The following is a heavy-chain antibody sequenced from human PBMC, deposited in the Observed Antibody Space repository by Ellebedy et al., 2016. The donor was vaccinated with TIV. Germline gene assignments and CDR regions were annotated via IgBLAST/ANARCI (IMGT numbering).Heavy chain of an antibody. CDR3: ARRVGGTFSDY. Sequence: GSLRLXXTVSGGSISSYYWSWIRQPPGKGLEWIGYIYYSGSTNYNPSLKSRVTISVDTSKNQFSLKLSSVTAADTAVYYCARRVGGTFSDYWGQGTLVTVSS. CDR2: IYYSGST. D-gene: IGHD1-26*01. J-gene: IGHJ4*02. CDR1: GGSISSYY. V-gene: IGHV4-59*08.